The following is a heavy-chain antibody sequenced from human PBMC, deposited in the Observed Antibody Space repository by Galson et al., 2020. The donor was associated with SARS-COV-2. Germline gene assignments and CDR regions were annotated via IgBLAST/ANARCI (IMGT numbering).Heavy chain of an antibody. CDR3: AHHVYYYGSSDYYLHSFDI. V-gene: IGHV2-5*02. D-gene: IGHD3-22*01. CDR1: GFSLSTSGVG. J-gene: IGHJ3*02. CDR2: IYWDDDK. Sequence: VSGPTLVKPSQTLTLTCTFSGFSLSTSGVGVGWIRQPPGKALEWLALIYWDDDKRFSPSLKSRLTITKDTSKKQVVLTMTNMDPLDTATYYCAHHVYYYGSSDYYLHSFDIWGQGTMVTVSS.